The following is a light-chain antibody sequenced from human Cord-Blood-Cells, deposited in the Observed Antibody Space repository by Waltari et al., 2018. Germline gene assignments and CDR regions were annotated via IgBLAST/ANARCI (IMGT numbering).Light chain of an antibody. V-gene: IGLV2-11*01. J-gene: IGLJ1*01. Sequence: SALTQPRPVSGSPGQSVTISCTGTSSDVGVYNYFSSYQQHPGKPPKPLIDDVSKRPSAVPDRCSGSESGDTASLTISGLQAEDEADYYCCSYAGSYTYVFGTGTKVTVL. CDR3: CSYAGSYTYV. CDR2: DVS. CDR1: SSDVGVYNY.